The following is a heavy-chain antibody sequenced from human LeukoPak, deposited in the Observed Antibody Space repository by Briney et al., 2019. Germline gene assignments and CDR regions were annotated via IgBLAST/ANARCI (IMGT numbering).Heavy chain of an antibody. V-gene: IGHV3-23*01. CDR2: ISGSGGTT. CDR1: GFTFSSYG. Sequence: PGGSLRPSCAASGFTFSSYGMTWVRQAPGKGLEWVSAISGSGGTTFYADSVKGRFTISRDNSKNTLYLQMNSLRAEDTAVYYCAKAGPYYFDYWGQGTLVTVSS. CDR3: AKAGPYYFDY. J-gene: IGHJ4*02.